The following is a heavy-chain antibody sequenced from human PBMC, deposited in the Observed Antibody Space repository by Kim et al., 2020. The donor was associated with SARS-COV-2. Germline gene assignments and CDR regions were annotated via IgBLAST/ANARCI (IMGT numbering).Heavy chain of an antibody. CDR1: GYNFPSYW. CDR3: ARSAGPCDYYFDC. D-gene: IGHD3-3*01. Sequence: GESLKISCKGSGYNFPSYWIGWVRQMPGKGLEWMGIIYPGDSDTRYSPSFQGQVTISADKSTTTAYLQWSSLKASDTAMYYCARSAGPCDYYFDCWGQGTLVTVSS. J-gene: IGHJ4*02. V-gene: IGHV5-51*01. CDR2: IYPGDSDT.